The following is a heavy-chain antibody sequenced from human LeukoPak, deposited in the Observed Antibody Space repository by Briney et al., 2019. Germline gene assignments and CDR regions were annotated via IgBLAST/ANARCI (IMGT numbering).Heavy chain of an antibody. V-gene: IGHV3-7*01. J-gene: IGHJ4*02. Sequence: PGGSLRLSCAASGFTFSSYSMNWVRQAPGKGLEWVAKIKQDGSEKYYVDSVKGRFTISRDNAKNSLYLQMNSLRVEDTAVYYCARDPDTSGYYYVGYWGQGTLVTVSS. D-gene: IGHD3-22*01. CDR3: ARDPDTSGYYYVGY. CDR2: IKQDGSEK. CDR1: GFTFSSYS.